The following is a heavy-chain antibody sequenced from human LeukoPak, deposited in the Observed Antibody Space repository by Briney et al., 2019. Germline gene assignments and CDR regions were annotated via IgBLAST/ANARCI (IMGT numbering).Heavy chain of an antibody. V-gene: IGHV1-69*06. Sequence: GASVKVSCKASGGTFSSYAISWVRQAPGQGLEWMGGIIPIFGTANYAQKFQGRVTITADKSTSTAYMELSSLRSEDTAVYYCARGLRAARDDAFDIWGQGTMVTVSS. J-gene: IGHJ3*02. CDR1: GGTFSSYA. D-gene: IGHD3-10*01. CDR3: ARGLRAARDDAFDI. CDR2: IIPIFGTA.